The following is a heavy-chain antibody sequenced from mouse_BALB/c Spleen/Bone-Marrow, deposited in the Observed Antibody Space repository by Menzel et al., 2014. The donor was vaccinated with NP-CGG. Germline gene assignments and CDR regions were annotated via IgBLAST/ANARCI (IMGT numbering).Heavy chain of an antibody. CDR1: GFNIRDTY. Sequence: VQLQQSGAELVKPGASVKLSCTVSGFNIRDTYMHWVKQRPEQGLEWNGRIDPANGNTKYDPKFQGRATITADTSSNTAYLQLSSLTSEDTAVYYCASATTATFYAMDYWCQGTSVTVSS. CDR3: ASATTATFYAMDY. V-gene: IGHV14-3*02. CDR2: IDPANGNT. D-gene: IGHD1-2*01. J-gene: IGHJ4*01.